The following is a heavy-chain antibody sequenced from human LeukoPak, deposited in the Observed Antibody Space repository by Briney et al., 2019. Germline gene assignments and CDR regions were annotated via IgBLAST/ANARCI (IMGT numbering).Heavy chain of an antibody. V-gene: IGHV3-23*01. J-gene: IGHJ4*02. CDR2: ISGSGGST. Sequence: GGSLRLSCAASGFAFSSYAMSWVRQAPGKGLEWVSAISGSGGSTYYADSVKGRFTISRDNSKNTLYLQMNSLRAEDTAVYYCASGVVPAALGYWGQGTLVTVSS. D-gene: IGHD2-2*01. CDR1: GFAFSSYA. CDR3: ASGVVPAALGY.